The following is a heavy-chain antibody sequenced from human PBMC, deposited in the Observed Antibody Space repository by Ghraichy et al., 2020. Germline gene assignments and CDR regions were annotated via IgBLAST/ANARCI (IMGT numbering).Heavy chain of an antibody. CDR2: INAGNGNT. D-gene: IGHD2-2*01. CDR1: GYTFTSYA. V-gene: IGHV1-3*01. CDR3: ARNIYYCSSTSCRNYYYYYGMDV. J-gene: IGHJ6*02. Sequence: SCKASGYTFTSYAMHWVRQAPGQRLEWMGWINAGNGNTKYSQKFQGRVTITRDTSASTAYMELSSLRSEDTAVYYCARNIYYCSSTSCRNYYYYYGMDVWGQGTTVTVSS.